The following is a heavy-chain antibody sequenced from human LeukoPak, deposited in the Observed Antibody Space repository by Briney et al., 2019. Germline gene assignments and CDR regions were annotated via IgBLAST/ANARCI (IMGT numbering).Heavy chain of an antibody. D-gene: IGHD3-3*01. V-gene: IGHV3-7*01. CDR2: IKRDGSEK. Sequence: PGGSLRLSCAASGFTFSSYRMSWVRQAPGKGLEWVANIKRDGSEKYYVDSVKGRFTISRDNAKNSLYLQMNSLRAEDTAVYYCASSLRFWFDPWGQGTLVTVSS. CDR3: ASSLRFWFDP. CDR1: GFTFSSYR. J-gene: IGHJ5*02.